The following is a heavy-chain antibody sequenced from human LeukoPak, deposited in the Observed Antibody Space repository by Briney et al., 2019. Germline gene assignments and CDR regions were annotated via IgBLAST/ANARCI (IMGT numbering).Heavy chain of an antibody. J-gene: IGHJ6*02. CDR1: GFTFSSYS. Sequence: GGSLRLSCAASGFTFSSYSMNWVRQAPGKGLEWVSVISDSGGSTLYADSVKGRFTVSRDNSKNTLYLQMNSLRVEDTAVYYCAKSGMIRGAMDVWGQGTTVTVSS. V-gene: IGHV3-23*01. CDR3: AKSGMIRGAMDV. CDR2: ISDSGGST. D-gene: IGHD3-10*01.